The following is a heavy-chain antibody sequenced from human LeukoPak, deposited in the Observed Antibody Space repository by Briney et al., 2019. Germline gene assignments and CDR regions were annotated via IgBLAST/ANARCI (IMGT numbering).Heavy chain of an antibody. CDR2: ISYDGSNK. V-gene: IGHV3-30*03. D-gene: IGHD4-17*01. CDR3: AAYGDYEDY. Sequence: PGRSLRLSCAASGFTFSSYGMHWVRQAPGKGLEWVAVISYDGSNKYYADSVKGRFTISRDNSKNTLYLQMNSPRAEDTAAYYCAAYGDYEDYWGQGTLVTVSS. J-gene: IGHJ4*02. CDR1: GFTFSSYG.